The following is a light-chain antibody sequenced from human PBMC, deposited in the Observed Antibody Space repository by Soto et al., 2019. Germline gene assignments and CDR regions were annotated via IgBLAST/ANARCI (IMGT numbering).Light chain of an antibody. V-gene: IGKV3-20*01. Sequence: EIVLTQSPGTLSLSPGERATLSCRASQSVSSSYLAWYQQKPGQAPRLLIYGASSRATGIPDRFSGSGSGTDITLTISRLEPEDFAVYYCQQYCSGTWTFGQGTKVEIK. CDR3: QQYCSGTWT. CDR2: GAS. J-gene: IGKJ1*01. CDR1: QSVSSSY.